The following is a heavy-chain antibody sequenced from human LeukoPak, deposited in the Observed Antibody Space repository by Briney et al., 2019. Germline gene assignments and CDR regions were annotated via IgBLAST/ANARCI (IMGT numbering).Heavy chain of an antibody. CDR3: ARLAGYSITRY. V-gene: IGHV3-48*03. CDR1: RFTFSSYE. CDR2: ISSSGSTI. D-gene: IGHD6-13*01. Sequence: GGSLRLSCAASRFTFSSYEMNWVRQAPGKGLEWVSYISSSGSTIYYADSVKGRFTISRDNAKNSLYLQMNSLRAEDTAVYYCARLAGYSITRYWGQGTLVTVSS. J-gene: IGHJ4*02.